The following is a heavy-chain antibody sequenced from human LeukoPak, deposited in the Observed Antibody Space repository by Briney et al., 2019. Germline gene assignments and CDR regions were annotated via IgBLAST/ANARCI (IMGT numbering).Heavy chain of an antibody. CDR1: GYSISSGYY. J-gene: IGHJ4*02. V-gene: IGHV4-38-2*02. D-gene: IGHD5-24*01. CDR3: ARERETRGFDY. Sequence: SETLSLTCAVSGYSISSGYYWGWIRQPPGKGLEWIGSIYHSGSTYYNPSLKSRVTISVDTSKNQFSLKLSSVTAADTAVYYCARERETRGFDYWGQGTLVTVSS. CDR2: IYHSGST.